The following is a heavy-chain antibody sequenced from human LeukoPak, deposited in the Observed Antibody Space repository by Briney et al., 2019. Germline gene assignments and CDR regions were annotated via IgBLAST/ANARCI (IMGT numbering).Heavy chain of an antibody. V-gene: IGHV3-48*01. J-gene: IGHJ4*02. CDR1: GFSFSIHA. CDR3: ARYGSGRNYIDPFDF. CDR2: ISGGSDII. D-gene: IGHD3-10*01. Sequence: PGGSLRLSCAASGFSFSIHAMNWVRQAPGKGLEWISHISGGSDIIEYADSVRGRFTISRDNGRGSLYLQMNSLRVEDTAVYYCARYGSGRNYIDPFDFWGQGTLVAVSS.